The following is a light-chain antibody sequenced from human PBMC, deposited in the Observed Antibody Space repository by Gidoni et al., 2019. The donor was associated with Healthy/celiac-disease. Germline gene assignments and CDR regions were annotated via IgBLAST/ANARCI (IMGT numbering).Light chain of an antibody. CDR2: AAS. J-gene: IGKJ1*01. CDR1: QSISSY. V-gene: IGKV1-39*01. Sequence: DIQLTQSPSSLSASVGDRVTITCRASQSISSYLNWYQQKPGKAPKLLIYAASSLQSGVPSRFSGSGSGTDFTLTISSLQPEDFATYDCQQSYSTPQTFXXXTKVEIK. CDR3: QQSYSTPQT.